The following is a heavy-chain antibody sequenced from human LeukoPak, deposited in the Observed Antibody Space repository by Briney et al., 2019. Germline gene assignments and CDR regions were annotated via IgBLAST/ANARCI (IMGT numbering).Heavy chain of an antibody. V-gene: IGHV5-51*01. CDR3: VRHGLGTNWFGFDY. CDR1: GYTFSTYW. Sequence: GESLKISCKGSGYTFSTYWIGWVRQMPGKGLEWMGIIYPADSNPRYSPSFQGQVTISADKSISTDYLQWSSLKASDSAMYYCVRHGLGTNWFGFDYWGQGTLVTVSS. J-gene: IGHJ4*02. CDR2: IYPADSNP. D-gene: IGHD1-1*01.